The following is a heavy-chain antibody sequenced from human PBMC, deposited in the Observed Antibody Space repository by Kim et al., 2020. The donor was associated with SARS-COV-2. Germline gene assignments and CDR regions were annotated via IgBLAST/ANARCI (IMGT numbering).Heavy chain of an antibody. CDR1: GSSVRSSY. Sequence: GGSLRLSCAVSGSSVRSSYMTWVRQAPGKGLEWVSAIHDAGSTYYADSVKGRFTISRDIPKDTLYLQMNSLRAEDTAVYYCSSSTVGAYFHYWGQGSLVTVSS. CDR3: SSSTVGAYFHY. V-gene: IGHV3-53*01. J-gene: IGHJ4*02. D-gene: IGHD1-26*01. CDR2: IHDAGST.